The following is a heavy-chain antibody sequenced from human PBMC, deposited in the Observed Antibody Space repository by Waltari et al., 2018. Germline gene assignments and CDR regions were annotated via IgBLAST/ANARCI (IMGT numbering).Heavy chain of an antibody. CDR3: AREPRGSGYDDYYYYYYMDV. D-gene: IGHD5-12*01. CDR1: GGTFSSYA. CDR2: IIPILGIA. Sequence: QVQLVQSGAEVKKPGSSVKVSCKASGGTFSSYAISWVRQAPGQGLGWMGGIIPILGIANYAQKFQGRVTITADKSTSTAYMELSSLRSEDTAVYYCAREPRGSGYDDYYYYYYMDVWGKGTTVTVSS. J-gene: IGHJ6*03. V-gene: IGHV1-69*10.